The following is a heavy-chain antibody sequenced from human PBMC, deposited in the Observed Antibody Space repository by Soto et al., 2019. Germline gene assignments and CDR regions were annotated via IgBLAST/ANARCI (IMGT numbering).Heavy chain of an antibody. CDR2: INAGNGNT. V-gene: IGHV1-3*01. CDR3: ARVYSSSWYGYYYYGMDV. D-gene: IGHD6-13*01. J-gene: IGHJ6*02. Sequence: ASVKVSCKASGYTFTSYAMHWVRQAPGQRLEWMGWINAGNGNTKYSQKFQGRVTITRDTSASTAYMELSSLRSEDTAVYYCARVYSSSWYGYYYYGMDVWGQGTTVTVSS. CDR1: GYTFTSYA.